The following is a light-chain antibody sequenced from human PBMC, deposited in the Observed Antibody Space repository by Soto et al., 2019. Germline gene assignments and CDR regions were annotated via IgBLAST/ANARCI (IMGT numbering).Light chain of an antibody. V-gene: IGKV3-20*01. CDR3: QQYGSSGT. CDR2: GAS. CDR1: QSVSSR. Sequence: IVFTHSACTLSLSLGERATLSCRASQSVSSRLAWYQHKPGQAPRLLISGASSRATGIPDRFSGNGSGTDFTLTISRLEPGDFALYYCQQYGSSGTFGQGTKVDIK. J-gene: IGKJ1*01.